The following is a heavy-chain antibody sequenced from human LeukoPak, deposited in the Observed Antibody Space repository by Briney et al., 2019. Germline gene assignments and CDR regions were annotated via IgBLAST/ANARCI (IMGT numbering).Heavy chain of an antibody. J-gene: IGHJ2*01. CDR3: ARHGGVVGPIYLPDYWYFDL. CDR1: GDSISSFY. D-gene: IGHD3-16*01. V-gene: IGHV4-59*08. CDR2: VYYSGST. Sequence: SETLSLTCTVSGDSISSFYWSWIRQPPGKGLERIGHVYYSGSTNYNPSLKSRVTISVDTSKNQFSLKLSSVTAADTAVYYCARHGGVVGPIYLPDYWYFDLWGRGTLVTVSS.